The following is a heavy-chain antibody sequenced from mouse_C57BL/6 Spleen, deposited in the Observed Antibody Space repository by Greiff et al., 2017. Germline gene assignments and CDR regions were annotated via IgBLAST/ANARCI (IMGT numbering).Heavy chain of an antibody. J-gene: IGHJ2*01. Sequence: VQLQQSVAELVRPGASVKLSCTASGFNIKNTYMHWVKQRPEQGLEWIGRIDPANGNTKYAPKFQGKDTITADTSSNTAYLQLSSLTSEDTAIYYCARSKVYYYGSSSWDYWGQGTTLTVSS. V-gene: IGHV14-3*01. D-gene: IGHD1-1*01. CDR1: GFNIKNTY. CDR2: IDPANGNT. CDR3: ARSKVYYYGSSSWDY.